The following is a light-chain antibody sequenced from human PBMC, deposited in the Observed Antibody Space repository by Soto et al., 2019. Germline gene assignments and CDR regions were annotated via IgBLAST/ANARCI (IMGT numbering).Light chain of an antibody. CDR3: QQSNNWPYT. CDR2: GAS. Sequence: EIVMTHSPATLSVSPGERATLSCRASQSVRDNLAWYQQKPGQAPRLLIYGASTRATGIPARFSGSGSGTEFTLTINSLQSEDFALYFCQQSNNWPYTFGLGTKLEIK. J-gene: IGKJ2*01. V-gene: IGKV3-15*01. CDR1: QSVRDN.